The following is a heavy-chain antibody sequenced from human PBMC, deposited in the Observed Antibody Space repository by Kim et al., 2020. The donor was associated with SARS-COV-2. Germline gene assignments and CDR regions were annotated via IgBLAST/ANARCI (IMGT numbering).Heavy chain of an antibody. CDR3: ARAQRSGLWVVVPAAIPVHYYYYGMDV. V-gene: IGHV3-7*03. CDR1: GFTFSSYW. D-gene: IGHD2-2*02. J-gene: IGHJ6*02. CDR2: IKQDGSEK. Sequence: GGSLRLSCAASGFTFSSYWMSWVRQAPGKGLEWLANIKQDGSEKYYVDSVKGRFTISRDNAKNSLYLQMNSLRAEDTAVYYCARAQRSGLWVVVPAAIPVHYYYYGMDVWGQGTTVTVSS.